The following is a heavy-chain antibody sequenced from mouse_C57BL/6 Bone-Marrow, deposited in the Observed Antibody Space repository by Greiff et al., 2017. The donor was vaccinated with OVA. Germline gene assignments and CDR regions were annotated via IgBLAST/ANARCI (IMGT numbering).Heavy chain of an antibody. CDR2: IYPRSGNT. Sequence: VKLQQSGAELARPGASVKLSCKASGYTFTSYGISWVKQRTGQGLEWIGEIYPRSGNTYYNEKFKGKATLTADKSSSTAYMELRSLTSEDSAVYFCARSYYSNYYFDYWGQGTTLTVSS. CDR3: ARSYYSNYYFDY. V-gene: IGHV1-81*01. J-gene: IGHJ2*01. D-gene: IGHD2-5*01. CDR1: GYTFTSYG.